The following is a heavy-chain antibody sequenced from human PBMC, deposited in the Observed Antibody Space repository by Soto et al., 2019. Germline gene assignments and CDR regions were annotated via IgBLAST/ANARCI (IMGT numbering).Heavy chain of an antibody. Sequence: NVSLTCIGSGGSIRSGDYYWSWIRQHPGKGLEWVGYIYYSGSAYYNPSLKSRVNMSVDTSKNQFSLKLSSVTAADTAIYFCARGVSSNWHYFDYWGQGTLVTVSS. CDR1: GGSIRSGDYY. CDR2: IYYSGSA. V-gene: IGHV4-31*03. D-gene: IGHD6-13*01. CDR3: ARGVSSNWHYFDY. J-gene: IGHJ4*02.